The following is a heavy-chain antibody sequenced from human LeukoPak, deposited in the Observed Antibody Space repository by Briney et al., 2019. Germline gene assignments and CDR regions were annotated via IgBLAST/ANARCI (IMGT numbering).Heavy chain of an antibody. Sequence: SETLSLTCKVSGGSLSSSSYYWGWIRQSPGKGLEWIATIYYSGTTYYNPSLKTRVTIFVDTSKNQFSLKLSSVTAADTAVYYCARLVGAATDPFDYWGQGTLVTVSS. CDR2: IYYSGTT. J-gene: IGHJ4*02. CDR1: GGSLSSSSYY. D-gene: IGHD1-26*01. V-gene: IGHV4-39*01. CDR3: ARLVGAATDPFDY.